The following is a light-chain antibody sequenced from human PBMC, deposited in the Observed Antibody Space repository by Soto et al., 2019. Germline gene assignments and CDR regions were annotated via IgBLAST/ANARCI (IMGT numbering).Light chain of an antibody. CDR1: QSISSY. CDR2: AAS. J-gene: IGKJ5*01. CDR3: QPSYSTPPIT. Sequence: DIPMTQSPSSLSASVGDRVTITCRASQSISSYLNWYQQTPGKAPKLLIYAASSLQSGVPSRFSGSGSGTDFSLTINNLQPEDFATYYCQPSYSTPPITFGQGTRLEIK. V-gene: IGKV1-39*01.